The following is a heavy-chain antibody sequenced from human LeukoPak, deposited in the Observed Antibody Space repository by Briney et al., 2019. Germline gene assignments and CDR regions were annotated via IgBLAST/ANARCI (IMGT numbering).Heavy chain of an antibody. V-gene: IGHV7-4-1*02. Sequence: ASVKVSCKASGYTFTNYPMIWVRQAPGQGLECMGWINTNTGNPTYAQGFTGRFLFSLDTSVGTTYLQTISLKTEDTAVYYCARGGYSRGQGSPFDYWGQGTLVTVSS. CDR1: GYTFTNYP. CDR2: INTNTGNP. CDR3: ARGGYSRGQGSPFDY. D-gene: IGHD6-19*01. J-gene: IGHJ4*02.